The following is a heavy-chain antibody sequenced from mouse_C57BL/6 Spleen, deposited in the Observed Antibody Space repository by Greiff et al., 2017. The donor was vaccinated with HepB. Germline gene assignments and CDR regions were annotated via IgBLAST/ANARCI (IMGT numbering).Heavy chain of an antibody. CDR2: IDPSDSYT. CDR3: ARDLLRRWYFDV. D-gene: IGHD2-12*01. Sequence: VQLQQPGAELVMPGASVKLSCKASGYTFTSYWMHWVKQRPGQGLEWIGEIDPSDSYTNYNQKFKGKSTLTVDKSSSTAYMQLSSLTSEDSAVYYGARDLLRRWYFDVWGTGTTVTVSS. CDR1: GYTFTSYW. V-gene: IGHV1-69*01. J-gene: IGHJ1*03.